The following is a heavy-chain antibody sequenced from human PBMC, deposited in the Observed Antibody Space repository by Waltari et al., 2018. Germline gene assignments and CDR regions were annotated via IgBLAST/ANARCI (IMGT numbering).Heavy chain of an antibody. V-gene: IGHV4-59*08. CDR3: ARQDYDSSGYYPIDY. CDR1: GGSISSYY. D-gene: IGHD3-22*01. J-gene: IGHJ4*02. Sequence: QVQLQESGPGLVKPSETLSLTCTVSGGSISSYYWSWIRQPPGKGLEWIGYIYYSGSTNYNPSLKSRVTISVDTSKNQFSLKLSSVTAADTAVNYCARQDYDSSGYYPIDYWGQGTLVTVSS. CDR2: IYYSGST.